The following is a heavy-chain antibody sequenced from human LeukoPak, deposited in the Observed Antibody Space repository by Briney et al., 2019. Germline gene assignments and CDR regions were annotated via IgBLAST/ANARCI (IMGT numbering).Heavy chain of an antibody. Sequence: SETLSLTCTVSDYSISSGYYWGWIRQPPGKGLEWTGSIDHSGSTYYNPSLKSRITISVDTSKNQFSLKLSSATAADTAVYYCARVGSGRSFDYWGQGTLVTVSS. D-gene: IGHD6-19*01. J-gene: IGHJ4*02. CDR1: DYSISSGYY. CDR3: ARVGSGRSFDY. CDR2: IDHSGST. V-gene: IGHV4-38-2*02.